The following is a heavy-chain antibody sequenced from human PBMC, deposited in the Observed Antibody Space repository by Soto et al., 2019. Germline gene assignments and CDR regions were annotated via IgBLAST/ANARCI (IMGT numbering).Heavy chain of an antibody. CDR3: ARGPSCGGDCYLFDY. J-gene: IGHJ4*02. V-gene: IGHV1-46*01. Sequence: QVLLVQSGAEVTRPGASVKVSCKASGYTFTSYYMHWVRQAPGQGLECMAMINPSGGRTKYAQIFQGRVTLTRATSTGTGDMELSSLTSEDTAIYYCARGPSCGGDCYLFDYWGQGTQVTVSS. CDR1: GYTFTSYY. CDR2: INPSGGRT. D-gene: IGHD2-21*02.